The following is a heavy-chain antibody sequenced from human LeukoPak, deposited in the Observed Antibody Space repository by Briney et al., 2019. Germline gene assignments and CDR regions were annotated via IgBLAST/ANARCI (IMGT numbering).Heavy chain of an antibody. Sequence: SETLSLTCTVSGGSISSGSYYWSWIRQPAGKGLEWIGRIYTSGSTNYNPSLKSRVTISVDTSKNQFSLKLSSVTAADTAVYYCARDSRCSSTSCTPDYWGQGTLVTVSS. D-gene: IGHD2-2*01. J-gene: IGHJ4*02. CDR1: GGSISSGSYY. V-gene: IGHV4-61*02. CDR3: ARDSRCSSTSCTPDY. CDR2: IYTSGST.